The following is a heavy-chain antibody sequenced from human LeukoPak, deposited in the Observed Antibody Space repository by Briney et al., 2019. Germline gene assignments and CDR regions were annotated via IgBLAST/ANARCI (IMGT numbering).Heavy chain of an antibody. CDR1: GASIGSYF. CDR2: IYYGGGT. D-gene: IGHD4-17*01. Sequence: SETLSLTCTVSGASIGSYFWSWIRQPPGKGLEWIGYIYYGGGTNYNPSFESRITISVDTSKNRISLNPTSVTASDTAIYYCAGERGDYDSDNWFDSWGQGTLVTVSS. V-gene: IGHV4-59*01. J-gene: IGHJ5*01. CDR3: AGERGDYDSDNWFDS.